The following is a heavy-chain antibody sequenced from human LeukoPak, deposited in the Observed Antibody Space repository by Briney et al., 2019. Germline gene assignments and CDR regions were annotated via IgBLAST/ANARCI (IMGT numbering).Heavy chain of an antibody. D-gene: IGHD5-18*01. CDR3: AKDRAPLYSYGYTLDY. J-gene: IGHJ4*02. CDR1: GFTFSSYG. CDR2: IRYDGSNK. V-gene: IGHV3-30*02. Sequence: GGSLRLSCAASGFTFSSYGMHWVRQAPGKGLEWVAFIRYDGSNKYYADSVKGRFTISRDNSKNTLYLQMNSLRAEDTAVYYCAKDRAPLYSYGYTLDYWGQETLVTVSS.